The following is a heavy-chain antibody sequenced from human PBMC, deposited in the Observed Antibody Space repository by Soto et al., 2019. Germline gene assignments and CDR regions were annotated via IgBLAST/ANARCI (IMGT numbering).Heavy chain of an antibody. CDR3: ARLAEYSGYDYDAFDI. J-gene: IGHJ3*02. Sequence: GASVKVSCKASGYTFTGYYMHWVRQAPGQGLEWMGWINPNSGGTNYAQKFQGWVTMTRDTSISTAYMELSRLRSDDTAVYYCARLAEYSGYDYDAFDIWGQGTMVTVS. CDR2: INPNSGGT. V-gene: IGHV1-2*04. D-gene: IGHD5-12*01. CDR1: GYTFTGYY.